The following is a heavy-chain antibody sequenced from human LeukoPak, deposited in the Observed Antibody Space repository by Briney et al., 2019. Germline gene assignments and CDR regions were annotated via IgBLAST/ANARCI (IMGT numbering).Heavy chain of an antibody. V-gene: IGHV3-13*01. CDR2: ISIAGDT. Sequence: GGSLRFSCSASGFSFRSYDWPWFRQAPGKGREWVSAISIAGDTYYPDSVKGRFTISRENAKNSFYLQMNSLTAGDTAVYYCVRAHVGAGLAFDIWGQGTMVTVSS. D-gene: IGHD1-26*01. CDR3: VRAHVGAGLAFDI. J-gene: IGHJ3*02. CDR1: GFSFRSYD.